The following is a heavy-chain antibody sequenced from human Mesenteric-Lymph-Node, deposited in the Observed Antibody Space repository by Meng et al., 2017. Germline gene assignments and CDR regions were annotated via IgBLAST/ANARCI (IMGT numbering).Heavy chain of an antibody. CDR2: IYSGGST. J-gene: IGHJ6*02. V-gene: IGHV3-53*05. CDR3: GGTVSFYYYYGMDV. CDR1: GFTVSSNY. Sequence: GESLKISCAASGFTVSSNYMSWVRQAPGKGLEWVSVIYSGGSTYYADSVKGRFTISRDNSKNTLFLQMNSLGTEDTAVYYCGGTVSFYYYYGMDVWGQGTTVTVSS. D-gene: IGHD4-11*01.